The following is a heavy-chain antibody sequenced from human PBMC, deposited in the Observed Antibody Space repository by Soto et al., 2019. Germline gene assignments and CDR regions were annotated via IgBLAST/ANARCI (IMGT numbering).Heavy chain of an antibody. V-gene: IGHV1-2*02. Sequence: ASVKVSCKASGYTFTDYYMHWVRQAPGQGLEWMGWINPNSGGTDYAQKFQGRVTMTRDTSISTAYMELSRLRSDDTAVYYCAGGVLSGSYYNWFDPWGQGTVVTVSS. D-gene: IGHD1-26*01. CDR2: INPNSGGT. CDR1: GYTFTDYY. J-gene: IGHJ5*02. CDR3: AGGVLSGSYYNWFDP.